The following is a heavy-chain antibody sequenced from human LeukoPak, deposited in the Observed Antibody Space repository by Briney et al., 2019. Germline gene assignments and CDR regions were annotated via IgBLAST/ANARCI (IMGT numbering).Heavy chain of an antibody. J-gene: IGHJ4*02. Sequence: GRSLRLSCAASGFTFSSWAMHWVRQAPGKGLEWVAVIWFDGSNKYNADSVKGRFTISRDNSKNTLYLQMNSLRGEDTAVYYCARDSDSSFEGVPFDYWGQGTLVTVSS. CDR1: GFTFSSWA. D-gene: IGHD3-22*01. CDR3: ARDSDSSFEGVPFDY. V-gene: IGHV3-33*01. CDR2: IWFDGSNK.